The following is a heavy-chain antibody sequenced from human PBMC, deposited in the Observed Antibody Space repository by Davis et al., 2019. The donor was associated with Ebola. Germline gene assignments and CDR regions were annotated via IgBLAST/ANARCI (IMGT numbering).Heavy chain of an antibody. V-gene: IGHV4-39*07. CDR2: IYYSGST. D-gene: IGHD4-17*01. Sequence: PGGSLRLSCAASGFTFSSYSMNWVRQPPGKGLEWIGSIYYSGSTYYNPSLKSRVTISVDTSKNQFSLKLSSVTAADTAVYYCAGTVTTENWFDPWGQGTLVTVSS. CDR3: AGTVTTENWFDP. J-gene: IGHJ5*02. CDR1: GFTFSSYS.